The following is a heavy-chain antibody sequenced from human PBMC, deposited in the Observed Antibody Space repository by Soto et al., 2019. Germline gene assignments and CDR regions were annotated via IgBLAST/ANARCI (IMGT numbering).Heavy chain of an antibody. CDR1: GYSFTSYW. CDR2: IYPGDSDT. CDR3: ARQLEYQLPNYYYYGMDA. Sequence: PGESLKISCKGSGYSFTSYWIGWVRQMPGKGLEWMGIIYPGDSDTRYSPSFQGQVTISADKSISTAYLQWSSLKASDTAMYYCARQLEYQLPNYYYYGMDAWGQGTTVTVSS. V-gene: IGHV5-51*01. D-gene: IGHD2-2*01. J-gene: IGHJ6*02.